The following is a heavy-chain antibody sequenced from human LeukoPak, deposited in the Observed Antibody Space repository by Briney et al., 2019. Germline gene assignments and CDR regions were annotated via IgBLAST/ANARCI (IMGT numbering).Heavy chain of an antibody. D-gene: IGHD3-22*01. J-gene: IGHJ4*02. CDR1: GASISGYY. CDR2: IYSSGNT. V-gene: IGHV4-4*07. Sequence: PSETLSLTCTVSGASISGYYWSWIRQPAGKGLEWIGRIYSSGNTNYNPPLKSRVTMSVDTSKNQFSLKLSSVTAADTAVYYCARDGKWLTLYYFDYWGQGTLVTVSS. CDR3: ARDGKWLTLYYFDY.